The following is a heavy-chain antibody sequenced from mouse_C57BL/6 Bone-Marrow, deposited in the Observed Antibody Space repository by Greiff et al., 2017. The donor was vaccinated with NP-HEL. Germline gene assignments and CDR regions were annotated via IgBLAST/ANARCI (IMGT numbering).Heavy chain of an antibody. J-gene: IGHJ2*01. V-gene: IGHV1-19*01. CDR3: ARRAQALDY. D-gene: IGHD3-2*02. Sequence: EVQVVESGPVLVKPGASVKMSCKASGYTFTDYYMNWVKQSHGKSLEWIGVINPYNGGTSYNQKFKGKATLTVDKSSSPAYMELNSLTSEDSAVYYCARRAQALDYWGQGTTLTVSS. CDR2: INPYNGGT. CDR1: GYTFTDYY.